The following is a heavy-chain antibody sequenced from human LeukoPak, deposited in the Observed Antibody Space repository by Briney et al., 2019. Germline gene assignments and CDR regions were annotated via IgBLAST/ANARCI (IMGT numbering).Heavy chain of an antibody. V-gene: IGHV4-38-2*01. D-gene: IGHD3-22*01. Sequence: PSETLSLSCAVSGYSINSGYCWGWIRQPPGKGLEWIGCIDHSGSAHYNPSLKNRVTISVDTSKNEFSLKLSSVTATDTAVYYCARVPHSVEGSMKAVFIHYFDYWGQGSPVTVSS. J-gene: IGHJ4*02. CDR3: ARVPHSVEGSMKAVFIHYFDY. CDR2: IDHSGSA. CDR1: GYSINSGYC.